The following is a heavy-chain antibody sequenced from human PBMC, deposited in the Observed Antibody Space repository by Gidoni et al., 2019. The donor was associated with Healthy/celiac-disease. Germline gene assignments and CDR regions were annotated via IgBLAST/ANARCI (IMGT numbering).Heavy chain of an antibody. CDR3: ARDRGDGDYGGDY. CDR2: IKQDGSEK. CDR1: GFPFSSYW. D-gene: IGHD4-17*01. J-gene: IGHJ4*02. V-gene: IGHV3-7*01. Sequence: EVQLVESGGGLVQPGGSLRLSCAASGFPFSSYWMSWVRQAPGKGREWVANIKQDGSEKYYVDSVKGRFTISRDNAKNSLYLQMNSLRAEDTAVYYCARDRGDGDYGGDYWGQGTLVTVSS.